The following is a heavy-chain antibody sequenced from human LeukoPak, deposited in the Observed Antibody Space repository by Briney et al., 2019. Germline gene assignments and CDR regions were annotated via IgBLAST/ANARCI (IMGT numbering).Heavy chain of an antibody. CDR3: ARVAVPDFLYSEYMDF. V-gene: IGHV1-8*01. J-gene: IGHJ6*03. D-gene: IGHD1-26*01. Sequence: ASVKVSCKASGYSFTNYAINWVRLAPGQGLEWVGWINPNTGNTVYAPKFQGRVTMTSDTSISTAYMDLSSLRFEDTAVYYCARVAVPDFLYSEYMDFWAKGSTVTVSS. CDR2: INPNTGNT. CDR1: GYSFTNYA.